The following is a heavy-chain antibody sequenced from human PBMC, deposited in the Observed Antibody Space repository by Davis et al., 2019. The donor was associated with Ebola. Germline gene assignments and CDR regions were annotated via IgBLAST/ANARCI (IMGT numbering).Heavy chain of an antibody. D-gene: IGHD5-18*01. V-gene: IGHV4-59*08. CDR3: ARASTRGYSYGAPDY. J-gene: IGHJ4*02. CDR2: IYYSGST. Sequence: SETLSLTCTVSGGSISSYYWSWIRQPPGKGLEWIGYIYYSGSTNYNPSLKSRVSMSVDTSKNQFSLKLSSVTAADTAIYYCARASTRGYSYGAPDYWGQGTLVTVSS. CDR1: GGSISSYY.